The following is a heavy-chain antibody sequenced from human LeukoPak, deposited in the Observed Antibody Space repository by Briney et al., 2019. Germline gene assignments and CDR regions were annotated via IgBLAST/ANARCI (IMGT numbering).Heavy chain of an antibody. Sequence: KPSETLSLTCAVYGGSFSGYYWSWIRQPPGKGLEWIGYIYYSGSTNYNPSLKSRVTISVDTSKNQFSLKLSSVTAADTAVYYCAREDSWNSKFFDYWGQGTLVTVSS. CDR2: IYYSGST. V-gene: IGHV4-59*01. J-gene: IGHJ4*02. D-gene: IGHD1-7*01. CDR1: GGSFSGYY. CDR3: AREDSWNSKFFDY.